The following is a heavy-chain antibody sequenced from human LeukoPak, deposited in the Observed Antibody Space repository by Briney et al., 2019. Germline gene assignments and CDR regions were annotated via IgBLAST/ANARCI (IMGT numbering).Heavy chain of an antibody. CDR1: GFTFSDYA. D-gene: IGHD2-2*01. Sequence: GGSLRLSCAASGFTFSDYAMTWVRQAPGKGLEWVSTIPGGGGSTYYADSVKGRFTISRDKSRSTLYLQMNSLRAEDTAVYYCARRAGDCSSTSCYLYYFYYMDVWGKGTTVTVSS. V-gene: IGHV3-23*01. CDR3: ARRAGDCSSTSCYLYYFYYMDV. CDR2: IPGGGGST. J-gene: IGHJ6*03.